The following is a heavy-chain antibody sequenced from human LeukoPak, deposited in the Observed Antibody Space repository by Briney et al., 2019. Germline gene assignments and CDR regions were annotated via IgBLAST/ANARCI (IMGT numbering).Heavy chain of an antibody. Sequence: SETLSLTCTVSGGSISSYYWSWIRQPAGKGLEWIGRIYTSGSTNYNPSLKSRVTMSVDTSKNQFSLKLSSVTAADTAVYYCAKATYSSSSRHFDYWGQGTLVTVSS. CDR2: IYTSGST. J-gene: IGHJ4*02. CDR3: AKATYSSSSRHFDY. D-gene: IGHD6-6*01. CDR1: GGSISSYY. V-gene: IGHV4-4*07.